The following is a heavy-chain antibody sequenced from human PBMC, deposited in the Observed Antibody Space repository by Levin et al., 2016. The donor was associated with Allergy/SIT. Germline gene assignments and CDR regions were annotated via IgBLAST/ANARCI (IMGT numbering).Heavy chain of an antibody. Sequence: SETLSLTCTVSGGSISSYYWSWIRQPPGKGLEWIGEINHSGSTNYNPSLKSRVTISVDTSKNQFSLKLSSVTAADTAVYYCARDSSSWYGFDYWGQGTLVTVSS. D-gene: IGHD6-13*01. J-gene: IGHJ4*02. CDR3: ARDSSSWYGFDY. V-gene: IGHV4-34*01. CDR1: GGSISSYY. CDR2: INHSGST.